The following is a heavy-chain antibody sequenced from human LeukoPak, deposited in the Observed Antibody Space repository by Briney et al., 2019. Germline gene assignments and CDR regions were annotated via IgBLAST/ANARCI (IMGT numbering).Heavy chain of an antibody. CDR2: ISSSSSTI. J-gene: IGHJ4*02. CDR1: GLTISSYS. V-gene: IGHV3-48*04. CDR3: AGFGESSLGFDY. Sequence: PGGSLRLSCAASGLTISSYSMNWVRQAPGKGLQWVSYISSSSSTIYYADSVKGRFTISRDNAKNSLYLQMNSLRAEDTAVYYCAGFGESSLGFDYWGQGTLVTVSS. D-gene: IGHD3-10*01.